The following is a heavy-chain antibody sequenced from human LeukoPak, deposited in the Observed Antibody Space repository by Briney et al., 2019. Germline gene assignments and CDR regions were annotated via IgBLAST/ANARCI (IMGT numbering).Heavy chain of an antibody. J-gene: IGHJ4*02. D-gene: IGHD3-9*01. CDR1: GFTFGDYA. CDR2: IRSKAYGGTT. CDR3: TSILYYDILTGWEPYYFDY. Sequence: TGGSLRLSCTASGFTFGDYAMSWVRQAPGKGLEWVGFIRSKAYGGTTEYAASVKGIFTISRDDSKSIAYLQMNSLKTEDTAVYYCTSILYYDILTGWEPYYFDYWGQGTLVTVSS. V-gene: IGHV3-49*04.